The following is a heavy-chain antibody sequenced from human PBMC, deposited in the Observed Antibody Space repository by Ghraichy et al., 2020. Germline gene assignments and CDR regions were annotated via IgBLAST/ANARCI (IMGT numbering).Heavy chain of an antibody. D-gene: IGHD5/OR15-5a*01. CDR2: IIPILGIA. CDR1: GGTFSSYT. V-gene: IGHV1-69*02. J-gene: IGHJ3*02. CDR3: ARRPPLYVGDAFDI. Sequence: SVKVSCKASGGTFSSYTISWVRQAPGQRLEWMGRIIPILGIANYAQKFQGRVTITADKSTSTAYMELSSLRSEDTAVYYCARRPPLYVGDAFDIWGQGTMVTVSS.